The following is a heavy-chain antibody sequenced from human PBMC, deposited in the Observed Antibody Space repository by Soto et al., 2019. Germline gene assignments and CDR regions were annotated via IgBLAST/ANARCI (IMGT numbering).Heavy chain of an antibody. D-gene: IGHD6-13*01. CDR2: IYTDGST. Sequence: ASETLSLTCTVSGGSISSYFWSCIRQPAEKGLEWIGRIYTDGSTNYNPSLKSRVTMSVDTSKNQFSLKLTSVTAADTAKVYCGRMRAAGTLDYWGQGTPVTVSS. V-gene: IGHV4-4*07. J-gene: IGHJ4*02. CDR3: GRMRAAGTLDY. CDR1: GGSISSYF.